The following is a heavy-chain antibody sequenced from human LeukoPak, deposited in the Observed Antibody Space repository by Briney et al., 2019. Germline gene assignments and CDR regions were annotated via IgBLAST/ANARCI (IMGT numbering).Heavy chain of an antibody. CDR3: ARGRQPHTVYYFDY. CDR2: IIPIFGTA. Sequence: SVKVSCKASGGTFSGYAISWVRQAPGQGLEWMGGIIPIFGTANYAQKFQGRVTITADESTSTAYMELSSLRSEDTAVYYCARGRQPHTVYYFDYWGQGTLVTVSS. CDR1: GGTFSGYA. D-gene: IGHD6-13*01. V-gene: IGHV1-69*13. J-gene: IGHJ4*02.